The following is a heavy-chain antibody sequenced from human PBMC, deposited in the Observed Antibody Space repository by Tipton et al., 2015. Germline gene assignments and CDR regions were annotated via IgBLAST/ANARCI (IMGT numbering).Heavy chain of an antibody. J-gene: IGHJ6*02. CDR3: SQSGHSSGPDFLHFYGMFV. CDR1: GYTFTNYD. D-gene: IGHD5-18*01. CDR2: VIPASGTV. V-gene: IGHV1-69*01. Sequence: QLVQSGAEVKKPGASVKVSCKASGYTFTNYDINWVRQAPGQGVEWMGGVIPASGTVNYAQQFQGRLAITADASTSTAYMELSSLRSEDTAVYYCSQSGHSSGPDFLHFYGMFVWGQGTTVTVSS.